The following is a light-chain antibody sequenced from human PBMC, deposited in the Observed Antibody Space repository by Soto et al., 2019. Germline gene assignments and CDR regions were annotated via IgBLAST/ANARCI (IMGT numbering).Light chain of an antibody. CDR2: TSS. CDR1: QDISYW. V-gene: IGKV1-12*01. CDR3: QQARSFPIA. Sequence: DIHMTQSPSFVSASVGDRVTVTCRASQDISYWLAWYQQKPGKAPNLLIYTSSTLGSGVPSRFSGSGSGTDFTLTTSSLQPEDFGTYYCQQARSFPIAFGQWTRLEIK. J-gene: IGKJ5*01.